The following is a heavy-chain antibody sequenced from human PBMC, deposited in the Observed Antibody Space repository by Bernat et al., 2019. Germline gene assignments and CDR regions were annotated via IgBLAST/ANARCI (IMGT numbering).Heavy chain of an antibody. D-gene: IGHD6-19*01. CDR3: AKLAVAGFSEYFQH. V-gene: IGHV3-49*03. Sequence: EVQLVESGGGLVQPGRSLRLSCTASGFTFGDYAMSWFRQAPGKGLEWVGFIRSKAYGGTTEYAASVKGRFTISRDDSKSIAYLQMNSLRAEDTAVYYCAKLAVAGFSEYFQHWGQGTLVTVSS. CDR1: GFTFGDYA. CDR2: IRSKAYGGTT. J-gene: IGHJ1*01.